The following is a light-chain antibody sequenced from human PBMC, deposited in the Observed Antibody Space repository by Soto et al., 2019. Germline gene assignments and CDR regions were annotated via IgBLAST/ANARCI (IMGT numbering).Light chain of an antibody. CDR2: GAS. V-gene: IGKV3-20*01. J-gene: IGKJ5*01. Sequence: EIVFKQSPCTLSLSPGERATLSCRASQTVSSTYLAWYQQKPGQAPRLLIYGASSRATGIPDRFSGTVSGTDFTLTISRLEPEDFAVYYCQQYGSSPITFGQGTRLEIK. CDR3: QQYGSSPIT. CDR1: QTVSSTY.